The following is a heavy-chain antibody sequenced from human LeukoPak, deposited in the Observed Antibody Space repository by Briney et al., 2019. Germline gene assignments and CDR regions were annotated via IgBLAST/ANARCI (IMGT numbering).Heavy chain of an antibody. V-gene: IGHV3-23*01. CDR2: ISGSGGST. J-gene: IGHJ4*02. Sequence: QPGGSLRLSCAASGCTFSSYAMSWVRQAPGKGLEWVSAISGSGGSTYYADSVKGRFTISRDNSKNTLYLQMNSLRAEDTAVYYCATSIAAAGTFLLYYWGQGTLVTVSS. CDR3: ATSIAAAGTFLLYY. D-gene: IGHD6-13*01. CDR1: GCTFSSYA.